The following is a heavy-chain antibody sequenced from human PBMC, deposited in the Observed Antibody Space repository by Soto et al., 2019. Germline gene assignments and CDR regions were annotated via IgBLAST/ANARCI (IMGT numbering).Heavy chain of an antibody. Sequence: GGSLRLSCEASGFTFGSYPVHWVRQAPGKXLDWVAVIWYDGSNKYYADSVKGRFTISRDNSKNTLYLQMNSLRAEDTAVYYCARDQYYDSSGYYQGTPDYWGQGALVTVSS. V-gene: IGHV3-33*08. D-gene: IGHD3-22*01. CDR3: ARDQYYDSSGYYQGTPDY. J-gene: IGHJ4*02. CDR1: GFTFGSYP. CDR2: IWYDGSNK.